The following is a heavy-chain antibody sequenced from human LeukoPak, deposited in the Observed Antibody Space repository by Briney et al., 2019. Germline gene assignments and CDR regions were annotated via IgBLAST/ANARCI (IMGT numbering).Heavy chain of an antibody. D-gene: IGHD3-3*01. CDR3: ASRRLEWLRDGAFDI. CDR1: GFTFSSYA. Sequence: PGGSPRLSCAASGFTFSSYAMHWVRQAPDKGLEWVAVISYDGSNKYYADSVKGRFTISRDNSKNTLYLQMNSLRAEDTAVYYCASRRLEWLRDGAFDIWGQGTMVTVSS. J-gene: IGHJ3*02. CDR2: ISYDGSNK. V-gene: IGHV3-30-3*01.